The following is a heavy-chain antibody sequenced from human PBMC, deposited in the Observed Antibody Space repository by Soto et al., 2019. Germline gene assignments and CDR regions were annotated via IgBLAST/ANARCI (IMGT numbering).Heavy chain of an antibody. CDR2: ISGSDGYT. V-gene: IGHV3-23*01. D-gene: IGHD3-10*01. Sequence: GSLRLSCAASGLTFSSYAMSWVRQAPGKGLEWVSPISGSDGYTFYADSVKGRFTISRDNSKNTLYLQMNSLRAEDTAVYFCAKGLGFSPSTYLDYWGQGTLVTVSS. J-gene: IGHJ4*02. CDR1: GLTFSSYA. CDR3: AKGLGFSPSTYLDY.